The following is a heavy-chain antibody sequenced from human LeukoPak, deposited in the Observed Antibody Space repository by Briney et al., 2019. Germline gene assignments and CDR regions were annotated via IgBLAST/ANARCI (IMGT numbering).Heavy chain of an antibody. CDR2: INPNSGGT. CDR3: ARRHRWLQFPDY. J-gene: IGHJ4*02. CDR1: GYTFTGYY. D-gene: IGHD5-24*01. Sequence: ALVKVSCKASGYTFTGYYMHWVRQAPGQGLEWMGWINPNSGGTNYAQKFQGRVTMTRDTSISTAYMELSRLRSDDTAVYYCARRHRWLQFPDYWGQGTLVTVSS. V-gene: IGHV1-2*02.